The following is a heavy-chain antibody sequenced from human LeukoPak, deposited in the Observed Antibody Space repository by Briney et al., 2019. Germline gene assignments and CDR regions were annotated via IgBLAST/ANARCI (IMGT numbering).Heavy chain of an antibody. Sequence: SETLSLTSTDSGGSVSRYFLSSIPHPPEKRLECIGYVYYSRSTNYNPSLKSRVTISLHTSMTRFCLSLSSMTAAHTTVYYCARYLGPGWHAMDVWGQGTTVSVFS. J-gene: IGHJ6*02. V-gene: IGHV4-59*08. CDR3: ARYLGPGWHAMDV. CDR2: VYYSRST. D-gene: IGHD2-15*01. CDR1: GGSVSRYF.